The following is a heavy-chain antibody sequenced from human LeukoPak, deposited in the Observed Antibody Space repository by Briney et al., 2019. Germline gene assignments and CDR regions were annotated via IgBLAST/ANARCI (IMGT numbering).Heavy chain of an antibody. J-gene: IGHJ3*02. Sequence: SGPTLVNPTQTLTLTCTFSGFSLSTSGVGVGWIRQPPGKALEWIALIYWDDDKRYSPSLKSRLTITKDTSKNQVVLTMTNMDPVDTATYYCALRGYSGSYYAFDIWGQGTMVTVSS. CDR2: IYWDDDK. D-gene: IGHD1-26*01. CDR1: GFSLSTSGVG. V-gene: IGHV2-5*02. CDR3: ALRGYSGSYYAFDI.